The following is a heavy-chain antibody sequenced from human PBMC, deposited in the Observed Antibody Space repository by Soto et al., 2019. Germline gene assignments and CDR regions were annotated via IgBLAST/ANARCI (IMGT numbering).Heavy chain of an antibody. Sequence: ASVKVSCKASGYTFSGYAIGWVRQAPGQGLAWMGWVSAYTGHTDYAQNLQGRVSMTTDTSTSTAYMELRSLTSDDTAVYYCARPSGSFSSGYYIDYWGQGTLVTVSS. J-gene: IGHJ4*02. V-gene: IGHV1-18*01. CDR3: ARPSGSFSSGYYIDY. CDR2: VSAYTGHT. D-gene: IGHD6-25*01. CDR1: GYTFSGYA.